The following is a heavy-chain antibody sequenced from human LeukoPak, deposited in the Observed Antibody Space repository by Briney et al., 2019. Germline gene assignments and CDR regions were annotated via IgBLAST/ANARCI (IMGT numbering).Heavy chain of an antibody. D-gene: IGHD3-22*01. CDR3: ARVLPHRYYYDTSGHPPAFDI. V-gene: IGHV1-18*01. J-gene: IGHJ3*02. Sequence: GASVKVSCKASGYTFTHYGISWARQAPGQSLQWMGWISGYNGHTNYAQELQGRVTMTTDTSTTTVHMELRSLRSDDTAVYYCARVLPHRYYYDTSGHPPAFDIWGQGTMVTVSS. CDR1: GYTFTHYG. CDR2: ISGYNGHT.